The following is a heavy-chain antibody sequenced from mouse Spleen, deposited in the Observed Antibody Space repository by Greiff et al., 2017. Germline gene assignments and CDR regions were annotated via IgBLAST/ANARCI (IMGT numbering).Heavy chain of an antibody. J-gene: IGHJ2*01. D-gene: IGHD4-1*02. CDR2: IYPSDSET. CDR1: GYTFTSYW. CDR3: ARATGTSYY. V-gene: IGHV1-61*01. Sequence: QVQLQQPGAELVRPGSSVKLSCKASGYTFTSYWMDWVKQRPGQGLEWIGNIYPSDSETHYNQKFKDKATLTVDKSSSTAYMQLSSLTSEDSAVYYCARATGTSYYWGQGTTLTVSS.